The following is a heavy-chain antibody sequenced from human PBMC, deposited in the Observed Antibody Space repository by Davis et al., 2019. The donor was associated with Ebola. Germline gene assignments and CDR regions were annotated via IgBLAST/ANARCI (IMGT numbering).Heavy chain of an antibody. J-gene: IGHJ4*02. Sequence: LRLSCTVSGGSISSGGYYWSWIRQHPGKGLESIGYIYYSGSTYYNPSLKSRVTISVDTSKNQFSLKLRSVTAADTAVYYCARVVKGTVVAPFDYWGQGTLVTVSS. V-gene: IGHV4-31*03. CDR2: IYYSGST. CDR3: ARVVKGTVVAPFDY. CDR1: GGSISSGGYY. D-gene: IGHD4-23*01.